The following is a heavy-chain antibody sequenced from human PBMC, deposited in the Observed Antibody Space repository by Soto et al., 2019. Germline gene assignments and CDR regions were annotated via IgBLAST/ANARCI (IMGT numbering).Heavy chain of an antibody. CDR2: INHSGST. Sequence: QVQLQQWGAGLLKPSETLSLTCAVYGGSFSGYYWRWIRQPPGKGLEWVGEINHSGSTNYNQALKSRVTISVDTSKNQFSLKLGSVTAADTAVYCCARVLSYTPYCDCGMDVWGQGTTVTVSS. CDR1: GGSFSGYY. CDR3: ARVLSYTPYCDCGMDV. D-gene: IGHD2-15*01. V-gene: IGHV4-34*01. J-gene: IGHJ6*02.